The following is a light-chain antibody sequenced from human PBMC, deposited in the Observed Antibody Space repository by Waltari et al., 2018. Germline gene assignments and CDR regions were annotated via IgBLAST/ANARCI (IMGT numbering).Light chain of an antibody. J-gene: IGKJ2*01. V-gene: IGKV1-5*03. CDR2: EAS. CDR1: QSFSSW. Sequence: DIQMTQSPSTLPASVGDRVTIPCRASQSFSSWLAWYQQKPGKAPKLLIYEASTLESGLPSRFSGSGSGTEFTLTISSLQPDDSATYFCQQYNRYPYTFGQGTKLEIK. CDR3: QQYNRYPYT.